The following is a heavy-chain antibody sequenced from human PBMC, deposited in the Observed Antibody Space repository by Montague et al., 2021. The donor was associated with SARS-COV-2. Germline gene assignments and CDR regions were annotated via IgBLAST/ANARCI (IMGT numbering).Heavy chain of an antibody. CDR2: INHSGST. D-gene: IGHD5-12*01. V-gene: IGHV4-34*01. CDR3: ARGRGYTGYDSD. CDR1: GGSFSGYY. J-gene: IGHJ4*02. Sequence: SETLSLTCAVYGGSFSGYYWSWIRQPPGKGLEWIGEINHSGSTNXNPSLKSRVTISVDTSQNQFSLRLISVTAADTAVYYCARGRGYTGYDSDWGQGTLVTVTS.